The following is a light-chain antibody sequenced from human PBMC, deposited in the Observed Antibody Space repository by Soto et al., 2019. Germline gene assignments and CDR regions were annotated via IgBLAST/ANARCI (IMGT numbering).Light chain of an antibody. Sequence: QSVLTQPASVSGSPGQSITISCTGTSSDVGGYNYVSWYQQHPGKAPKFMIYDVSNRPSGVSNRFSGSKSRNTASLTISGLQAEDEADYYCSSYTTSNTRQIVFGTGTKLTVL. V-gene: IGLV2-14*01. CDR2: DVS. CDR1: SSDVGGYNY. J-gene: IGLJ1*01. CDR3: SSYTTSNTRQIV.